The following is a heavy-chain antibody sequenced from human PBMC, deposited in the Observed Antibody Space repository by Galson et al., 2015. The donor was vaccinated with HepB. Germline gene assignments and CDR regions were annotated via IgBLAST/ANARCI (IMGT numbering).Heavy chain of an antibody. D-gene: IGHD6-13*01. CDR3: ARFDRSSSWYGPLGLTPYYYGMDV. J-gene: IGHJ6*02. V-gene: IGHV4-59*08. Sequence: ETLSLTCTVSGGSINSYYWSWIRQPPGKGLEWIGYIYYSGSTNYNPSLKSRVTISVDTSKNQFSLKLCSVTAADTAVYYCARFDRSSSWYGPLGLTPYYYGMDVWGQGTTVTVSS. CDR2: IYYSGST. CDR1: GGSINSYY.